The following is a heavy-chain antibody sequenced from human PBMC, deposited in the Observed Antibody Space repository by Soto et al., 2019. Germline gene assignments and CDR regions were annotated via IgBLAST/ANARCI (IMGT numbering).Heavy chain of an antibody. V-gene: IGHV4-59*01. CDR1: GGSISSYY. CDR3: AGYSSSSHYYYYGMDV. D-gene: IGHD6-6*01. CDR2: IYYSGST. Sequence: PSETLSLTCTVSGGSISSYYWSWIRQPPGKGLEWIGYIYYSGSTNYNPSLKSRVTISVDTSKNQFSLKLSSVTAADTAVYYCAGYSSSSHYYYYGMDVWGQGTTVTVSS. J-gene: IGHJ6*02.